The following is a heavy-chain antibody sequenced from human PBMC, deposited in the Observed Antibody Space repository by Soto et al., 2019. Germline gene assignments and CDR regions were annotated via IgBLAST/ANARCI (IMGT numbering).Heavy chain of an antibody. CDR1: GFNFSPYW. CDR3: VRDRGSPDSFDS. Sequence: EVQLVESGGGLVQPGESLRLSCAASGFNFSPYWMHWVRQVPGKGLEWISHIGGGGSMTIYADSVKGRFTISRDDAKNTLDLQMNSLRAEDTAVYYCVRDRGSPDSFDSWGQGTKVTVSS. J-gene: IGHJ3*02. V-gene: IGHV3-74*01. CDR2: IGGGGSMT. D-gene: IGHD3-10*01.